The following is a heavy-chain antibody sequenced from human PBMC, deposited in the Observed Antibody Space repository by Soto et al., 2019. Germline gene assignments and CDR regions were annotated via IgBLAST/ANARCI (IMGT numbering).Heavy chain of an antibody. CDR3: SRARTTYSSSSLGWFDP. D-gene: IGHD6-6*01. J-gene: IGHJ5*02. CDR1: GGTFSSYA. Sequence: QVQLVQSGAEVKKPGSSVKVSCKASGGTFSSYAISWVRQAPGQGLEWMGGIIPIFGTANYAQKFQGRVTITADESTSTAYMELSSLRSEDTAVYYCSRARTTYSSSSLGWFDPWGQGTLVTVSS. CDR2: IIPIFGTA. V-gene: IGHV1-69*01.